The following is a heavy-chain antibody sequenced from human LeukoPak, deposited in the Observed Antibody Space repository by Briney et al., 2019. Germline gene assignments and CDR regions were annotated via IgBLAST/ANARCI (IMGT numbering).Heavy chain of an antibody. J-gene: IGHJ4*02. CDR1: GFKFSDHY. Sequence: GGSQRLSCAASGFKFSDHYIEWVRQAPGKGLEWVGRSRNKASSYTTEYAASVEGRFTISRDVSESSLYLQMNSLRTEDTAVYYCARPPQASSGWSDPFDYWGQGTLVAVSS. CDR3: ARPPQASSGWSDPFDY. CDR2: SRNKASSYTT. V-gene: IGHV3-72*01. D-gene: IGHD6-19*01.